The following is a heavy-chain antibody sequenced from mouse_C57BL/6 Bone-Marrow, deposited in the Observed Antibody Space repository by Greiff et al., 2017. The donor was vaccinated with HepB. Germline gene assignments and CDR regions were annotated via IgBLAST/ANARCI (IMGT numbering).Heavy chain of an antibody. V-gene: IGHV1-55*01. J-gene: IGHJ2*01. CDR1: GYTFTSYW. CDR2: IYPGSGSN. CDR3: ARFYYYANIDY. D-gene: IGHD1-1*01. Sequence: VQLQQPGAELVKPGASVKMSCKASGYTFTSYWITWVKQRPGQGLEWIGDIYPGSGSNNYNEKFKSKATLTVDTSSSTAYMQLSSLTSEDSAVYYYARFYYYANIDYRGQGTTLTVSS.